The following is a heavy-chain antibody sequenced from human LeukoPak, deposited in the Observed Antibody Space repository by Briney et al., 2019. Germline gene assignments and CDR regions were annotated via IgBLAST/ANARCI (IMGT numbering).Heavy chain of an antibody. D-gene: IGHD6-19*01. Sequence: ASVKVSCKASVYTFTGYYMHWVRQAPGQGLEWMGWINPNSGGTNYAQKFQGRVTMTRDTSISTAYMELSRLRSDDTAVYYCARDMGDVAVAASNYWGQGNLVTVSS. J-gene: IGHJ4*02. CDR3: ARDMGDVAVAASNY. V-gene: IGHV1-2*02. CDR1: VYTFTGYY. CDR2: INPNSGGT.